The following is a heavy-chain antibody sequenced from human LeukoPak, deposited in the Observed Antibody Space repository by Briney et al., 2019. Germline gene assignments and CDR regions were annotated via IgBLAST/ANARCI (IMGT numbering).Heavy chain of an antibody. V-gene: IGHV3-11*01. Sequence: GGSLRLSCAASGFTFSAYYMRWIRQAPGKGLEWVSYISSSGSTIYYADSVKGRFTIPRDNAKNSLYLQMNSLRAEDTAVYYCARLAWELLPDYWGQGTLVTVFS. CDR2: ISSSGSTI. D-gene: IGHD1-26*01. CDR1: GFTFSAYY. J-gene: IGHJ4*02. CDR3: ARLAWELLPDY.